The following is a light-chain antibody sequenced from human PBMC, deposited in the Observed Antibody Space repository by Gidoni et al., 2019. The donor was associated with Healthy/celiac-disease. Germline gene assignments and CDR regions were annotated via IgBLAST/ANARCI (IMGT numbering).Light chain of an antibody. CDR2: LNSDGSH. CDR1: SGHSSYA. CDR3: QTWGTGIHVV. J-gene: IGLJ2*01. Sequence: QSPSASASLGASVKLTCTLSSGHSSYAIAWHQQQPEKGPRYLMKLNSDGSHSKGDGIPDRFSGSSSGAERYLTISSLQSEDEADYYCQTWGTGIHVVFGGGTKLTVI. V-gene: IGLV4-69*01.